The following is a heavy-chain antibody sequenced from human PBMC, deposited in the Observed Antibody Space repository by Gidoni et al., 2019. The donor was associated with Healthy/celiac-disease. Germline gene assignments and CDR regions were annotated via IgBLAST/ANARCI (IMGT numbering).Heavy chain of an antibody. V-gene: IGHV3-23*01. Sequence: EVQLLESGGGLVQPGGSLRLSCAAYGFTFSSYAMSWVRQAPGKGLEWVSAISGSGCSTYYADSVKGRFTISRDNSKNTLYLQMNSLRAEDTAVYYCAKDMPRDSGWSTRGIDYWGQGTLVTVSS. CDR1: GFTFSSYA. CDR2: ISGSGCST. CDR3: AKDMPRDSGWSTRGIDY. J-gene: IGHJ4*02. D-gene: IGHD6-19*01.